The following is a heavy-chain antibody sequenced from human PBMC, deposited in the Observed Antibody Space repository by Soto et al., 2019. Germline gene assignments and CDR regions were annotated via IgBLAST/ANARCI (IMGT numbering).Heavy chain of an antibody. V-gene: IGHV3-23*01. D-gene: IGHD2-21*02. CDR2: LSGGGANT. Sequence: EVQLLESGGGLVEPGGSLRLSCAASGFTFSTYSMAWVRQAPGKGLAWVSGLSGGGANTFYADSVKGRFTISVDNSKNAVYLQMNSLRVEDTAVYYCARCDGYGDEWGQGTLGTVSS. CDR1: GFTFSTYS. CDR3: ARCDGYGDE. J-gene: IGHJ4*02.